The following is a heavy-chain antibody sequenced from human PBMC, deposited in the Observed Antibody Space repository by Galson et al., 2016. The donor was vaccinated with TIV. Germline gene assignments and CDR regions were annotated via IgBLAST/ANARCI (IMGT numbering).Heavy chain of an antibody. CDR1: GGSISSYF. V-gene: IGHV4-59*01. CDR2: IYYTGTT. J-gene: IGHJ4*02. Sequence: ETLSLTCTVSGGSISSYFWSWIRQPPGKGLEWIGNIYYTGTTNSNPSLKSRVTISGDISKNQFSLKLRSVTAADTAVYYCARDSANFPRALDYWGQGTLVTVSS. CDR3: ARDSANFPRALDY. D-gene: IGHD1-26*01.